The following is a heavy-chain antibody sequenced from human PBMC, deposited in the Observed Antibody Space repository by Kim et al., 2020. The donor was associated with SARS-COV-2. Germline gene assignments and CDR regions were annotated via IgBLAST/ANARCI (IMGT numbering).Heavy chain of an antibody. CDR1: GGSFSGYY. V-gene: IGHV4-34*01. Sequence: SETLSLTCAVYGGSFSGYYWSWIRQPPGKGLEWIGEINHSGSTNYNPSLKSRVTISVDTSKNQFSLKLSSVTAADTAVYYCARVVGSGSYYIRSYYYYYYMDVWGKGTTVTVSS. J-gene: IGHJ6*03. CDR2: INHSGST. CDR3: ARVVGSGSYYIRSYYYYYYMDV. D-gene: IGHD3-10*01.